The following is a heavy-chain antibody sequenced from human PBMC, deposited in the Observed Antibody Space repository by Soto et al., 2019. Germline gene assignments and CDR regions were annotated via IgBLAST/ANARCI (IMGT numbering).Heavy chain of an antibody. CDR2: INHSGST. D-gene: IGHD3-3*01. CDR1: GWSFSGYY. Sequence: SETLSLTCTFYGWSFSGYYWSWIRQPPGKGLEWIGEINHSGSTNYNPSLKSRVTISVDTSKNQFSLKLSSVTAADTAVYYCARADYDFWSGYYPTYFDYWGQGTLVTV. J-gene: IGHJ4*02. V-gene: IGHV4-34*01. CDR3: ARADYDFWSGYYPTYFDY.